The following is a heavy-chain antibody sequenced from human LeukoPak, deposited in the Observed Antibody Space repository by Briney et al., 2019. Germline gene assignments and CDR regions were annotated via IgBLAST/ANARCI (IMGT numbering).Heavy chain of an antibody. J-gene: IGHJ4*02. CDR1: GFTFSGSA. V-gene: IGHV3-73*01. D-gene: IGHD3-10*01. CDR2: IRSKANSYAT. CDR3: AMVRGSYYSY. Sequence: PGGSLRLSCAASGFTFSGSAMHWVRQASGKGLEWVGRIRSKANSYATAYAASVKGRFTISRDDSKNTAYLQMNSLKTEDTVVYYCAMVRGSYYSYWGQGTLVTVSS.